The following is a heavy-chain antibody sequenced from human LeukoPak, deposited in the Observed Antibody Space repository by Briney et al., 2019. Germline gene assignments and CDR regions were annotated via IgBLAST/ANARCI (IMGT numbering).Heavy chain of an antibody. CDR1: GFTFSSYG. CDR2: ISYDGSNK. D-gene: IGHD5-18*01. J-gene: IGHJ6*02. CDR3: AKDNTAMALYYYYGMDV. Sequence: PGRSLRLSCAASGFTFSSYGMHWVRQAPGKGLEWVAVISYDGSNKYYADSVKGRFTISRDNSKNTLYLQMNSLRAEDTAVYYCAKDNTAMALYYYYGMDVWGQGILVTVSS. V-gene: IGHV3-30*18.